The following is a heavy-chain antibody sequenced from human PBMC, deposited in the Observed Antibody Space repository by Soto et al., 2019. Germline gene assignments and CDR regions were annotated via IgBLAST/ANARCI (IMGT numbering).Heavy chain of an antibody. CDR2: VTGNGIIT. J-gene: IGHJ6*02. CDR1: GFTFSSYA. CDR3: AKDVFPNAGCMDV. V-gene: IGHV3-23*01. Sequence: PEGSLRLSCAASGFTFSSYAMSWVRQAPGKGLEWVSSVTGNGIITFYADSVRGRLTISRDNTKNMVYVQMDSLRVEDTAVYYCAKDVFPNAGCMDVWGPGTTVTGSS. D-gene: IGHD3-10*02.